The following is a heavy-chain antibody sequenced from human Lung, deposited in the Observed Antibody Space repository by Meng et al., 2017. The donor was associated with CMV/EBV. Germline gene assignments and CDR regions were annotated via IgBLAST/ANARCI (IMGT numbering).Heavy chain of an antibody. D-gene: IGHD3-3*01. CDR3: ARDLRPGTTIFGVRSVHYGMDV. V-gene: IGHV1-2*02. Sequence: SVXVSXXASGYTFTGNYMHWVRQAPGQGLEWMGWINPNSGTTNYAQKCQGRVTMTRDTSISTAYMELSMLRSYDTTVYYCARDLRPGTTIFGVRSVHYGMDVWGQGTTVTVSS. CDR1: GYTFTGNY. CDR2: INPNSGTT. J-gene: IGHJ6*02.